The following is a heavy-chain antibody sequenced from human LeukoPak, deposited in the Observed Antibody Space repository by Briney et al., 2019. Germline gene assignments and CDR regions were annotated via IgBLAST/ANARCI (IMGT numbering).Heavy chain of an antibody. D-gene: IGHD1-14*01. V-gene: IGHV3-7*01. Sequence: GGSLRLSCAASGFTFSSYWMSWVRQAPGKGLEWVANIKQDGSEKYYVDSVKGRFTISRDDAKNSLYLQMNSLRAEDTAVYYCARDSEPNWFDPWGQGTLVTVSS. J-gene: IGHJ5*02. CDR3: ARDSEPNWFDP. CDR1: GFTFSSYW. CDR2: IKQDGSEK.